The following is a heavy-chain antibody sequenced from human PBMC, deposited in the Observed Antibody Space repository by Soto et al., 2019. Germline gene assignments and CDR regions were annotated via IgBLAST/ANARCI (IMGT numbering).Heavy chain of an antibody. D-gene: IGHD2-15*01. CDR3: ARLQYTVVTALDI. V-gene: IGHV4-59*11. Sequence: QVQLQESGPRLVKPSETLSLTCSVSGVYIGSHFWSWIRQAPGKGPELVGYIYHTVNTNYNPALKSRVTISMDTSKNQLSLQLTSVTAADTAVYYCARLQYTVVTALDIWGQGTMVTVSS. CDR2: IYHTVNT. J-gene: IGHJ3*02. CDR1: GVYIGSHF.